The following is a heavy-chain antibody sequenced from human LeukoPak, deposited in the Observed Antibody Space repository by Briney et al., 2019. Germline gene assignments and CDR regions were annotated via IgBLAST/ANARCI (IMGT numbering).Heavy chain of an antibody. CDR2: IKQDGSEK. V-gene: IGHV3-7*02. D-gene: IGHD3-10*01. CDR1: GFTFSSYW. J-gene: IGHJ5*02. CDR3: ARIGDYGSGSEGFDP. Sequence: GGSLRLSCAASGFTFSSYWMSWVRQAPGKGLEWVANIKQDGSEKYYVDSVKGRFTISRDNAKNSLYLQMNSLRAEDTAVYYCARIGDYGSGSEGFDPWGQGTLVTVSS.